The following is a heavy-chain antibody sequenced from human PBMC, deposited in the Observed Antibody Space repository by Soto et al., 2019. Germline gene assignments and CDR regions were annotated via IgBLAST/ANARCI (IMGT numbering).Heavy chain of an antibody. Sequence: GASVNVSCKASGGTFSSYSISWVRQAPGQGLEWMGGIIPIFGTANYAQKFQGRVTITADESTSTAHMELSSLRSEDTAVYYCARGGYSYGSHLDYWGQGTLVTVSS. CDR3: ARGGYSYGSHLDY. D-gene: IGHD5-18*01. J-gene: IGHJ4*02. CDR1: GGTFSSYS. V-gene: IGHV1-69*13. CDR2: IIPIFGTA.